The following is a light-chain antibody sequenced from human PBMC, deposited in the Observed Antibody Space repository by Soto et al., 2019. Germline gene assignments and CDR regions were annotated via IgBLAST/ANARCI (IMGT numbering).Light chain of an antibody. Sequence: DIQMTQSPSTLSASVGDRVTITCRASQRISTWLAWYQQKPGKAPKLLIYKASSLGSGVPSRFSGSASGTEFTLTISSLQPDDFATYYCQQYYTSWTFGQGTKVDIK. CDR3: QQYYTSWT. J-gene: IGKJ1*01. CDR2: KAS. CDR1: QRISTW. V-gene: IGKV1-5*03.